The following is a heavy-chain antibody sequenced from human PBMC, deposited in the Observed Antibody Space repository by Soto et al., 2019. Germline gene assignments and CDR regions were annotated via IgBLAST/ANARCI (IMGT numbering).Heavy chain of an antibody. J-gene: IGHJ6*02. CDR1: GYTFTSYD. V-gene: IGHV1-8*01. CDR2: MNPNSGNT. D-gene: IGHD2-2*01. CDR3: ARKARVPAAISRYYYYGMDV. Sequence: QVQLVQSGAEVKKPGASVKVSCKASGYTFTSYDINWVRQATGQGLEWMGWMNPNSGNTGYAQKFQGRVTMTRNTSISTAYMELSSLRSEDTAVYYCARKARVPAAISRYYYYGMDVWGQGPTVTVSS.